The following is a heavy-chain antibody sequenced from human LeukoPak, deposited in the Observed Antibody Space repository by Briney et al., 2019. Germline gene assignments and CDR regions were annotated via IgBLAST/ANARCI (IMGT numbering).Heavy chain of an antibody. CDR1: GGSISSYY. CDR2: IYYSGGT. Sequence: SETLSLTCTVSGGSISSYYWSWIRQPPGKGLEWIGYIYYSGGTNYNPSLKSRVTISVDTSKNQFSLKLSSVTAADTAVYHCARGKVYNYDFWSGPKYYFDYWGQGTLVTVSS. CDR3: ARGKVYNYDFWSGPKYYFDY. J-gene: IGHJ4*02. D-gene: IGHD3-3*01. V-gene: IGHV4-59*01.